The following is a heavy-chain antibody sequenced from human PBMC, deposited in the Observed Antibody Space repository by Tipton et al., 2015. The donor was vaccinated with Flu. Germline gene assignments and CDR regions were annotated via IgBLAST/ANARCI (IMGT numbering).Heavy chain of an antibody. CDR2: IYTSGST. Sequence: LSCTVSGGSISSGNYYWNWIRQPAGKGLEWIGRIYTSGSTNYNPSLKSRVTISVDTSKNQFSLKLSSVTAADTAVYYCARGRGYYDGSGYSALYYFDYWGQGTLVTVSS. CDR3: ARGRGYYDGSGYSALYYFDY. D-gene: IGHD3-22*01. V-gene: IGHV4-61*02. J-gene: IGHJ4*02. CDR1: GGSISSGNYY.